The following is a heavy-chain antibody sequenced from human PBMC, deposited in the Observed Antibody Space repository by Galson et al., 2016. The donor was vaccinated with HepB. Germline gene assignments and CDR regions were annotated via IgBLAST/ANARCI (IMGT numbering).Heavy chain of an antibody. Sequence: SLRLSCAASGFIFNSYTMNWVRQAPGTGLEWVSSISSSSSYIYYADSVKGRFPISRDNAKNSLYLQMNSLRAEDTAVYYCARVRKDYYYYYGMEVWGKGTTVTVSS. CDR3: ARVRKDYYYYYGMEV. V-gene: IGHV3-21*06. J-gene: IGHJ6*04. CDR2: ISSSSSYI. CDR1: GFIFNSYT.